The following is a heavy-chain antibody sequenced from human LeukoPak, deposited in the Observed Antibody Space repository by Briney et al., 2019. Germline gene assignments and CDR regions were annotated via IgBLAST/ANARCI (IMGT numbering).Heavy chain of an antibody. CDR1: GFTFGSYA. V-gene: IGHV3-23*01. Sequence: PGGSLRLSCAASGFTFGSYAMSWVRQAPGKGLEWVSAISGIGGSTYYADSVKGRFTISRDNAKNSLYLQMNSLRAEDTAVYYCARFGYSYGDFDYWGQGTLVTVSS. CDR2: ISGIGGST. D-gene: IGHD5-18*01. J-gene: IGHJ4*02. CDR3: ARFGYSYGDFDY.